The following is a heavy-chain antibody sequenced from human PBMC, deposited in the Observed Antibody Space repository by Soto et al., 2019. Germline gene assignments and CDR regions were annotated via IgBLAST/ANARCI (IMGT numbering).Heavy chain of an antibody. V-gene: IGHV3-15*01. CDR1: GFTFSNAW. Sequence: EVQLVESGGGLVKPGGSLRLSCAASGFTFSNAWMSWVRQAPGKGLEWVGRIKSKTDGGTTDYAAPVKGRFTISRDDSKNTLYLQMNSLKTEDTAVYYCTTELEYSTSEGFDWGQGTLVTVSS. D-gene: IGHD6-6*01. CDR2: IKSKTDGGTT. CDR3: TTELEYSTSEGFD. J-gene: IGHJ4*02.